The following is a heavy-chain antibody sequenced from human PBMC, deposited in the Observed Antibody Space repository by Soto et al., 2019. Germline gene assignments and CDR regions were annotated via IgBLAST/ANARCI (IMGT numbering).Heavy chain of an antibody. Sequence: SETLSLTCTVSGGPITNYYWSWIRQPAGKGLEWIGRIYTKERTNYNLSFRNRVTMSVDTSKNQFSLKLDAVTAADTAVYYCARDDYKDGGNNWFDPWGQGTLVTVSS. CDR2: IYTKERT. J-gene: IGHJ5*02. V-gene: IGHV4-4*07. CDR1: GGPITNYY. CDR3: ARDDYKDGGNNWFDP. D-gene: IGHD3-16*01.